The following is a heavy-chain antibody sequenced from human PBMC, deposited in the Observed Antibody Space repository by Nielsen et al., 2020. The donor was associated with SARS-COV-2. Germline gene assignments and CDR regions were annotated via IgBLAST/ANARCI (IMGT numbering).Heavy chain of an antibody. CDR1: GGSTSSGGYY. J-gene: IGHJ6*02. V-gene: IGHV4-31*03. D-gene: IGHD5-12*01. CDR2: IYFSGRT. Sequence: LRLSCTVSGGSTSSGGYYWSWIRHHPGKGLEWIGYIYFSGRTCYNPSLKSRVTISVDTSKNQFSLSLRSVTAADTAVYYCARESSGYDHYNYGMDVWGQGTTVTVSS. CDR3: ARESSGYDHYNYGMDV.